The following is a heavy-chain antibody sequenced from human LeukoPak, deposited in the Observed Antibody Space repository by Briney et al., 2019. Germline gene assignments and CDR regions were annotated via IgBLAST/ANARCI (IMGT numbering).Heavy chain of an antibody. J-gene: IGHJ5*02. CDR2: IHHSGST. V-gene: IGHV4-38-2*02. D-gene: IGHD5-18*01. CDR3: ARGLPDSAMAMGS. CDR1: GYSISSGYY. Sequence: PSETLSLTCTVSGYSISSGYYWGWIRQPPGKGLEWIGSIHHSGSTKNNPSLKSRVTILVDTSMNQFSLRLSSVTAADTAVYYCARGLPDSAMAMGSWGQGTLVTVSS.